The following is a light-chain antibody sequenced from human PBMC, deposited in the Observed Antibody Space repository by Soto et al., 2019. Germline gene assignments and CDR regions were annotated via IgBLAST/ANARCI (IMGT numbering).Light chain of an antibody. CDR1: QDINSY. CDR2: AAS. CDR3: QTLATYPRT. J-gene: IGKJ1*01. Sequence: DFQLTQSPSFLSASVGDRVTITCRASQDINSYLAWYQQKSGKAPNLLINAASTLQSAVPTRFSGGGSGTEFALTIDSLQPEASANYYCQTLATYPRTFGQGTKVE. V-gene: IGKV1-9*01.